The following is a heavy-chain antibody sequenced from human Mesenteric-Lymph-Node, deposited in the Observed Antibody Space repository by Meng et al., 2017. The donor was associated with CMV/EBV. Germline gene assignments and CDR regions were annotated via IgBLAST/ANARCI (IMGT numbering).Heavy chain of an antibody. J-gene: IGHJ4*02. CDR2: IRYDGSNK. CDR3: AREEYSSSSGWDY. D-gene: IGHD6-6*01. CDR1: GFTFSSYG. Sequence: GESLKISCAASGFTFSSYGMHWVRQAPGKGLEWVAFIRYDGSNKYYADSVKGRFTISRDNSKNTLYLQMNSLRAEDTAVYYCAREEYSSSSGWDYWGQGTLVTVSS. V-gene: IGHV3-30*02.